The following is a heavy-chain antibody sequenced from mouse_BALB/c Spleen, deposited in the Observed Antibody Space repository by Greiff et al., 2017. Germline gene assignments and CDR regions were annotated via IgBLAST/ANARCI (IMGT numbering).Heavy chain of an antibody. CDR1: GFTFSDYY. CDR2: ISDGGSYT. V-gene: IGHV5-4*02. CDR3: ARDRDGNWYFDV. J-gene: IGHJ1*01. D-gene: IGHD2-1*01. Sequence: EVMLVESGGGLVKPGGSLKLSCAASGFTFSDYYMYWVRQTPEKRLEWVATISDGGSYTYYPDSVKGRFTISRDNAKNNLYLQMSSLKSEDTAMYYCARDRDGNWYFDVWGAGTTVTVSS.